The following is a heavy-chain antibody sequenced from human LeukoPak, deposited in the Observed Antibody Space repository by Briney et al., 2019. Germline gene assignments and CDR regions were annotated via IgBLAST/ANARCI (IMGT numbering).Heavy chain of an antibody. Sequence: GGSLRLSCAASGFTFSSYSMNWVRQAPGKGLEWASSISSSSSYIYYADSVKGRFTISRDNAKNSLYLQMNSLRAEDTAVYYCARDRGSGWYGFDYWGQGTLVTVSS. CDR2: ISSSSSYI. J-gene: IGHJ4*02. D-gene: IGHD6-19*01. CDR1: GFTFSSYS. CDR3: ARDRGSGWYGFDY. V-gene: IGHV3-21*01.